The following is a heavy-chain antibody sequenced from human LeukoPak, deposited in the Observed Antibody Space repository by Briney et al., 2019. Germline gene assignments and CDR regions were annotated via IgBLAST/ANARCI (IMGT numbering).Heavy chain of an antibody. CDR2: INHSGST. CDR1: GGSFSGYY. V-gene: IGHV4-34*01. J-gene: IGHJ6*03. D-gene: IGHD6-6*01. Sequence: SETLSLTCAVYGGSFSGYYWSWIRQPPGKGLEWIGEINHSGSTNYNPSLKSRVTISVDTSKNQFSLKLSSVTAADTAVYYCARGRRPAARRYYYYMDVWGKGTTVTVSS. CDR3: ARGRRPAARRYYYYMDV.